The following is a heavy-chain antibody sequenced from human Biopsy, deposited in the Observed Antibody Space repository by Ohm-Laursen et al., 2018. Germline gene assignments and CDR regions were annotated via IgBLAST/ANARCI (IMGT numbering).Heavy chain of an antibody. J-gene: IGHJ3*02. D-gene: IGHD1-26*01. Sequence: SLRLSCAASGFTFSSYSMNWVRQAPGKGLEWVSSISTSSTYIYYADSVKGRFSISRDDALNSLYLQMNSLRAEDTAVYYCARDGVVGARFNAFDIWGQGTMVTVS. V-gene: IGHV3-21*01. CDR2: ISTSSTYI. CDR1: GFTFSSYS. CDR3: ARDGVVGARFNAFDI.